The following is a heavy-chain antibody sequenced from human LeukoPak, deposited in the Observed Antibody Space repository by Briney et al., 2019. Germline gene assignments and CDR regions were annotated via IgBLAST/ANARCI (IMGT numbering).Heavy chain of an antibody. J-gene: IGHJ3*02. CDR3: ASLPIVVVPAALGDDAFDI. V-gene: IGHV1-2*02. CDR2: INPNSGGT. CDR1: GYTFTGYY. Sequence: ASVKVSCKASGYTFTGYYMHWVRQAPGQGLERMGWINPNSGGTNYAQKFQGRVTMTRDTSISTAYMELSRLRSDDTAVYYCASLPIVVVPAALGDDAFDIWGQGTMVTVSS. D-gene: IGHD2-2*01.